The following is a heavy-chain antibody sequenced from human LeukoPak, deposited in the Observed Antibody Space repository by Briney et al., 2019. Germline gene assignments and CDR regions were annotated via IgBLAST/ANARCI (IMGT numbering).Heavy chain of an antibody. CDR2: IYHSGST. CDR1: GGSISSSFYY. V-gene: IGHV4-39*01. CDR3: VRSGQWLTRDQEYFHH. J-gene: IGHJ1*01. Sequence: SETLSLTCTVSGGSISSSFYYWGWIRQPPGKGLEWIGSIYHSGSTYYNPSLKSRVTISVDTSRNQFSLQLNSVTPEDTAVYYCVRSGQWLTRDQEYFHHWGQGTLVTVSS. D-gene: IGHD6-19*01.